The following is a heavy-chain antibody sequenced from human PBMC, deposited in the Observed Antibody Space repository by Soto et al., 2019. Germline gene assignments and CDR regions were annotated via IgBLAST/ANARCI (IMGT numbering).Heavy chain of an antibody. CDR2: ISGSGGST. CDR3: AKPRRIPQVAEYFQH. V-gene: IGHV3-23*01. Sequence: EVQLLESGGGLVQPGGSLRLSCAASGFTFSSYAMSWVRQAPGKGLEWVSAISGSGGSTYYADSVKGRFTISRDNSKNTLYLQMNILRAEDTAVYYCAKPRRIPQVAEYFQHWGQGTLVTVSS. J-gene: IGHJ1*01. D-gene: IGHD5-18*01. CDR1: GFTFSSYA.